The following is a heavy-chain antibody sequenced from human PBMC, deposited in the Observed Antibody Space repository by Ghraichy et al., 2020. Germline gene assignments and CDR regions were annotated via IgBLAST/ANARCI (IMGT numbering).Heavy chain of an antibody. V-gene: IGHV3-7*03. CDR3: ARNTHYDSPLFVFDI. Sequence: GGSLRLSCAASGFTFTNFWMSWVRQAPGRGLRWVANINQDGSEKYYVDSEKGRFTISRDNAKNSLYLQMNSLRAEDTAVYYCARNTHYDSPLFVFDIWGQGTVVTVSS. J-gene: IGHJ3*02. D-gene: IGHD3-22*01. CDR1: GFTFTNFW. CDR2: INQDGSEK.